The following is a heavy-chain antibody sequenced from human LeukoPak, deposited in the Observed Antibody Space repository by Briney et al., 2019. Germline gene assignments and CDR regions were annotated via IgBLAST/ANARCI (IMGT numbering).Heavy chain of an antibody. V-gene: IGHV1-24*01. CDR1: GYTLTELS. D-gene: IGHD3-3*01. Sequence: ASVKVSCKVSGYTLTELSVHWVRQAPGKGLEWMGGFDPEDGETIYAQKFQGRVTMTEDTSTDTAYMELSSLRSEDTAVYYCATSIQVSGFWSGYYTRYNWFDPWGQGTLVTVSS. CDR2: FDPEDGET. J-gene: IGHJ5*02. CDR3: ATSIQVSGFWSGYYTRYNWFDP.